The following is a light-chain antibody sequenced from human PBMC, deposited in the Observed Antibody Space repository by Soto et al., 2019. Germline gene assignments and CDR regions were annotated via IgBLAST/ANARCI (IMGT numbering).Light chain of an antibody. J-gene: IGLJ3*02. V-gene: IGLV1-51*01. Sequence: QAVVTQPPSVSAAPGQTVTISCSGSSSNIGNNYVSWYQQLPGTAPKLLIYDNNKRPSGIPDRFSGSKSGTSATLGITGLQTGDEADYYCGTWDSSLSTWVFGGGTKVTVL. CDR2: DNN. CDR3: GTWDSSLSTWV. CDR1: SSNIGNNY.